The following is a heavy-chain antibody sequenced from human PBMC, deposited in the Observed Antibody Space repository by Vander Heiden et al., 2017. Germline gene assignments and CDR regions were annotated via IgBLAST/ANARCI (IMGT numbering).Heavy chain of an antibody. Sequence: QLQLQESGSGLVKPSQPLSLTCAVSGGSISSGGYSWSWIRQPPGKGLECIGYIHHSGTTYYNSGSTYYNPSLKSRVTISVDRSKNQFSLKLSSVTAADTAVYYCARVTGDAFDIWGQGTMVTVSS. J-gene: IGHJ3*02. CDR3: ARVTGDAFDI. CDR2: IHHSGTTYYNSGST. D-gene: IGHD3-9*01. V-gene: IGHV4-30-2*01. CDR1: GGSISSGGYS.